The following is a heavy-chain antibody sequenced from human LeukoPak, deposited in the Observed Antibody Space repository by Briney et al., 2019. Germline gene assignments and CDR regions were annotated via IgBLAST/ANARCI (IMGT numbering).Heavy chain of an antibody. CDR3: ARWEVRLNAFEM. D-gene: IGHD3-10*01. V-gene: IGHV4-59*08. Sequence: SETLSLTCTVSGGSISSYYWNWLRQPPGKGLEWIGYIYYSGSTNYNPSLKSRVTISVDTSKNQFSLSLSSVTAADTAVYYCARWEVRLNAFEMWGQGTMVTVSS. J-gene: IGHJ3*02. CDR1: GGSISSYY. CDR2: IYYSGST.